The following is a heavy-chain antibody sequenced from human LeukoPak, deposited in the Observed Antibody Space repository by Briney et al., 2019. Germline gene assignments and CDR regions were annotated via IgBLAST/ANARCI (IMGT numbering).Heavy chain of an antibody. Sequence: GGSLRLSCAASGFAFSDYYMSWIRQAPGKGLEWVSYISSSGSTIYYADSVKGRFTISRDNAKNSLYLQMNSLRAEDTAVYYCARGPAKSIAAAGTRFDYWGQGTLVTVSS. CDR3: ARGPAKSIAAAGTRFDY. CDR2: ISSSGSTI. V-gene: IGHV3-11*04. D-gene: IGHD6-13*01. J-gene: IGHJ4*02. CDR1: GFAFSDYY.